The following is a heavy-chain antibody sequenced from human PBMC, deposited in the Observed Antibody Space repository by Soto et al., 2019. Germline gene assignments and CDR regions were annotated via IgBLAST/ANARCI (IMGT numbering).Heavy chain of an antibody. D-gene: IGHD3-16*01. CDR3: ARGSHRTTSYGGQFDY. Sequence: AGGSLRLSCAASGFTFSSYTMNWVRQAPGKGLEWVSSVSSSSTYIYYADSVKGRFTISRDNAKNSLYLQMNSLRAEDTAIYYCARGSHRTTSYGGQFDYWGQGTPVTVSS. J-gene: IGHJ4*02. CDR1: GFTFSSYT. V-gene: IGHV3-21*01. CDR2: VSSSSTYI.